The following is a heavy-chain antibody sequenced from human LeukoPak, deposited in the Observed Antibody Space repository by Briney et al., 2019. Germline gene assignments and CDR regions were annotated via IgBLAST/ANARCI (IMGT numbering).Heavy chain of an antibody. CDR3: ARGVKCSSTSCYGGDY. Sequence: SETLSLTCAVYGGSFSGYYWSWIRQPPGKGLEWIGEINHSGSTNYNPSLKSRVTISVDTSKNQSSLKLSSVTAADTAVYYCARGVKCSSTSCYGGDYWGQGTLVTVSS. D-gene: IGHD2-2*01. CDR2: INHSGST. J-gene: IGHJ4*02. CDR1: GGSFSGYY. V-gene: IGHV4-34*01.